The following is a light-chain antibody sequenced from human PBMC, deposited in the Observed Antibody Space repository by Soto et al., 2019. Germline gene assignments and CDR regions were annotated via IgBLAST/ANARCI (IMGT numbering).Light chain of an antibody. CDR3: QQYGSSPRT. CDR1: QSVSSSY. J-gene: IGKJ1*01. V-gene: IGKV3-20*01. Sequence: DIVVTQSPATLSLSAGERATLSCRASQSVSSSYLAWYQQKPGQAPRLIIYGASSRATGIPDRFIGSRSGTDFTLTISRLEPEDVAVYYCQQYGSSPRTFGQGTKVDIK. CDR2: GAS.